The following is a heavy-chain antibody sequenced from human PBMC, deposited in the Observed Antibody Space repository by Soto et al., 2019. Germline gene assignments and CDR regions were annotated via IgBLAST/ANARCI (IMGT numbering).Heavy chain of an antibody. CDR3: ASRERVDAFDV. V-gene: IGHV1-69*01. D-gene: IGHD1-26*01. CDR2: IIPISGTI. Sequence: VQLVQSGAEVKKPGSSVKVSCKASGGTFNTYGITWVRQASGQGLEWMGGIIPISGTIKFAQKFKGRLTITPDESSSTVYMELSSLTSEDTAVYYCASRERVDAFDVWGQGTVVTVSS. CDR1: GGTFNTYG. J-gene: IGHJ3*01.